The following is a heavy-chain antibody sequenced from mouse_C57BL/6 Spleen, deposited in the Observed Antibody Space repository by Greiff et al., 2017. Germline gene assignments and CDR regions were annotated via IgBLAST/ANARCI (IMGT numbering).Heavy chain of an antibody. CDR3: ARGDYGFDY. V-gene: IGHV1-22*01. CDR2: INPNNGGT. Sequence: EVQLQQSGPELVKPGASVKMSCKASGYTFTDYNMHWVKQSHGKSLEWIGYINPNNGGTSYNQKFKGKATLTVNKAFSTAYMELRSMTSEDSAVYYWARGDYGFDYWGQGTTLTVAS. CDR1: GYTFTDYN. D-gene: IGHD1-1*01. J-gene: IGHJ2*01.